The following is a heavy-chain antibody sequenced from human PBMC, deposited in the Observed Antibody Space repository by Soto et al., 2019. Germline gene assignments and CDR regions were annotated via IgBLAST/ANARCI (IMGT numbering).Heavy chain of an antibody. J-gene: IGHJ3*02. V-gene: IGHV4-39*01. CDR1: DDSINSDKYY. D-gene: IGHD1-1*01. CDR2: MYYRGNA. CDR3: ARVERGTATTVVDAFDI. Sequence: SETLSLTCSVSDDSINSDKYYWGWIRQPPGKGLEWIGRMYYRGNAYYNPSLQSRVTISVDKSKSQFSLKLSSVTAADTALYYCARVERGTATTVVDAFDIWGPGTMVTVSS.